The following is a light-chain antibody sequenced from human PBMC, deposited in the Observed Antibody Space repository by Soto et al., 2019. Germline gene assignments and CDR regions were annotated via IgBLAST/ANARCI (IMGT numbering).Light chain of an antibody. CDR1: QSVNIY. V-gene: IGKV3-11*01. CDR3: QQRGNSPLA. CDR2: GAS. Sequence: LTQSPSTXWVPPPETAPDACRVSQSVNIYLGWYQQKPGQAXRXXXFGASYRATGVPARFSGSGFGTDFTLTISSLEPEDFAVYYCQQRGNSPLAFGEGTRLE. J-gene: IGKJ5*01.